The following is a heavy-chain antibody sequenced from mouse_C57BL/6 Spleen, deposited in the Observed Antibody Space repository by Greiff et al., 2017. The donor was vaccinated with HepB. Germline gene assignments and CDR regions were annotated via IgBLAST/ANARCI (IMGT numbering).Heavy chain of an antibody. CDR1: GYTFTDYE. Sequence: VQLQESGAELVRPGASVTLSCKASGYTFTDYEMHWVKQTPVHGLEWIGAIDPETGGTAYNQKFKGKAILTADKSSSTAYMELRSLTSEDSAVYYCTRSVLGGNYLFDYWGQGTTLTVSS. J-gene: IGHJ2*01. CDR3: TRSVLGGNYLFDY. V-gene: IGHV1-15*01. CDR2: IDPETGGT. D-gene: IGHD2-1*01.